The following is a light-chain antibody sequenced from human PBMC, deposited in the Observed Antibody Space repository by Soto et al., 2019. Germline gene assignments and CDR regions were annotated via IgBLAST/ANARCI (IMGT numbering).Light chain of an antibody. CDR2: GAS. CDR1: QSVSSSY. CDR3: QQLHNWPRT. J-gene: IGKJ1*01. Sequence: EIVMTQSPATLSVSPWERATLPCMASQSVSSSYLAWYQQKPGQAPRLLIYGASSRATGIPDRFSGSGSGTDFTLTITSLQSEDFAVYYCQQLHNWPRTFGQGTKVDIK. V-gene: IGKV3D-15*01.